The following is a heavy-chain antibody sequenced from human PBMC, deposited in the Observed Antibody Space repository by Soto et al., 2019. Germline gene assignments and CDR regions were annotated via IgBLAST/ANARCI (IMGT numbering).Heavy chain of an antibody. Sequence: QVQLQESGPGLVKPSQTLSLTCTVSGGSISSGGYYWSWIRQHPGKGLEWIGYIYYSGSTYYNPSRKSRFTISVDTSKNQFSLKLSSVTAADTDVYYCATYDSSDYYSGSPIGWFDPWGQGTLVTVSS. CDR3: ATYDSSDYYSGSPIGWFDP. CDR2: IYYSGST. J-gene: IGHJ5*02. CDR1: GGSISSGGYY. D-gene: IGHD3-22*01. V-gene: IGHV4-31*03.